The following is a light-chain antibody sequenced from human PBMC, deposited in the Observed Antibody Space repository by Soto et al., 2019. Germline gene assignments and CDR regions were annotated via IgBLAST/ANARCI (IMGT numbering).Light chain of an antibody. V-gene: IGLV2-14*01. J-gene: IGLJ1*01. CDR1: SSEVGGYNY. Sequence: QSVLTQPASVSGSPGQSITISCTGTSSEVGGYNYVSWYQQHPGKAPKLMIYDVSNRPSGVSNRFSGSKSGNTASLTISGLQAEDEADYYCSSYTSISTPLYVFGTGTKVTVL. CDR2: DVS. CDR3: SSYTSISTPLYV.